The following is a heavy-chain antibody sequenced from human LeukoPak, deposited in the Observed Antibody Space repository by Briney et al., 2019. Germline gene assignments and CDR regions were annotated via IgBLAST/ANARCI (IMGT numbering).Heavy chain of an antibody. CDR2: INHSGST. J-gene: IGHJ6*02. V-gene: IGHV4-34*01. Sequence: SETLSLTCTVSGGSINSYYWSWIRQPPGKGLEWIGEINHSGSTNYNPSLKSRVTISVDTSKNQFSLKLSSVTAADTAVYYCARKRQLGNYYYYGMDVWGQGTTVTVSS. CDR3: ARKRQLGNYYYYGMDV. D-gene: IGHD3-10*01. CDR1: GGSINSYY.